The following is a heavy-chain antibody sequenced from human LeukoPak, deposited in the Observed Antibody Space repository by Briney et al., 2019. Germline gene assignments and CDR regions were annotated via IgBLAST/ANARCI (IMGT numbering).Heavy chain of an antibody. Sequence: GGSLRLSCVASGFTFSHYSMNWVRQAPGKGLEWVSSIRFTGSYIYYADSVKGRFTISRDDAKNLLSLQMISLRAEDTAVYYCARGTKYCTNGVCYYGMDVWGQGTTVTVSS. CDR3: ARGTKYCTNGVCYYGMDV. D-gene: IGHD2-8*01. V-gene: IGHV3-21*01. CDR1: GFTFSHYS. J-gene: IGHJ6*02. CDR2: IRFTGSYI.